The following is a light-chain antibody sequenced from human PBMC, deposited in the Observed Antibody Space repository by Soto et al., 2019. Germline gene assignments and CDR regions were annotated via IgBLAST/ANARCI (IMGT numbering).Light chain of an antibody. V-gene: IGKV1-5*01. J-gene: IGKJ3*01. CDR3: QQYQSYFLT. Sequence: DIQMTQSPSTLSASVGDRVTSTCRASQSISRSLAWYQQKSGKAPKLLIYDASSLESGVPSRFSGSGFGTEFTLTISGLQPDDFATYYCQQYQSYFLTFGPGTKADIK. CDR1: QSISRS. CDR2: DAS.